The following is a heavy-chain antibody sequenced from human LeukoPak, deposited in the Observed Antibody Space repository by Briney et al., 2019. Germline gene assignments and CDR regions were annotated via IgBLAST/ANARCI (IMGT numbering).Heavy chain of an antibody. D-gene: IGHD5-18*01. CDR1: GDSISSYY. CDR3: ARAGGDSGYGYGFFVD. CDR2: IHYSGST. Sequence: SETLSLTCTVSGDSISSYYWSWIRQFPGKGLEWIGYIHYSGSTNYNPSLQSRVTMSTDTPKKQFFMKLTSVTAADTAVYYCARAGGDSGYGYGFFVDWGQGTLVTVSS. V-gene: IGHV4-59*01. J-gene: IGHJ4*02.